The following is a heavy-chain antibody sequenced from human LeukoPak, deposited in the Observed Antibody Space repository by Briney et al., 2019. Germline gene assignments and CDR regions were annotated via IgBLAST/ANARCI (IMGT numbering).Heavy chain of an antibody. CDR1: GYTLTELS. V-gene: IGHV1-24*01. J-gene: IGHJ6*02. D-gene: IGHD1-14*01. CDR3: ATDSPDLNQYYYYYGMDV. Sequence: ASVKVSFKVSGYTLTELSMHWVRQAPGKGLEWMGGFDPEDGETIYAQKFQGRVTMTEDTSTDTAYMELSSLRSEDTAVYYCATDSPDLNQYYYYYGMDVWGQGTTVTVSS. CDR2: FDPEDGET.